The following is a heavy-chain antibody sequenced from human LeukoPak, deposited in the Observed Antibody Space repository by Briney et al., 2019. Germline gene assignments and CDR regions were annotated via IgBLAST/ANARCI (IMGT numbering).Heavy chain of an antibody. D-gene: IGHD6-19*01. V-gene: IGHV4-34*01. CDR1: GGSFSGYY. J-gene: IGHJ6*02. CDR2: INHSGST. Sequence: SETLSLTCAVYGGSFSGYYWSWIRQPPGKGLEWIGEINHSGSTNYNPSLKSRVTISVDTSKNQFSLKLSSVTAADTAVYYCARDPGIAVAGPSANYYYYGMDVWGQGTTVTVSS. CDR3: ARDPGIAVAGPSANYYYYGMDV.